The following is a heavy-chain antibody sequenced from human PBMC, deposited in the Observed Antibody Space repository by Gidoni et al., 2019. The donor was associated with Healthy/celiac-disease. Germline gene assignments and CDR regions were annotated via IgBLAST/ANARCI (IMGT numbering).Heavy chain of an antibody. CDR1: GYTVTELS. Sequence: AEVKKPGASVKVSCKVSGYTVTELSMHWVRQAPGKGLEWMGVFDPEDGETIYAQKFQGRVTMTEDTSTDTAYMELSSLRSEDTAVYYCATGIAVAAAMDFNWFDPWGQGTLVTVSS. D-gene: IGHD6-19*01. CDR3: ATGIAVAAAMDFNWFDP. CDR2: FDPEDGET. V-gene: IGHV1-24*01. J-gene: IGHJ5*02.